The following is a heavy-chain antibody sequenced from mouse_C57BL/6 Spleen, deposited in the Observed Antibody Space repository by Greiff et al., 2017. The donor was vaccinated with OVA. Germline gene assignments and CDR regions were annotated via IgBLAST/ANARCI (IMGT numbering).Heavy chain of an antibody. Sequence: QVQLQQSGAELAKPGASVKLSCKASGYAFTSYWMHWVKQRPGQGLEWIGYIYPSSGYTKYNQKFKDKATLTADKSSSTAYMQLSSLTSEDSAVNCCARSGSETNYFDYWGQGTTLTVSS. J-gene: IGHJ2*01. CDR2: IYPSSGYT. D-gene: IGHD3-1*01. CDR3: ARSGSETNYFDY. CDR1: GYAFTSYW. V-gene: IGHV1-7*01.